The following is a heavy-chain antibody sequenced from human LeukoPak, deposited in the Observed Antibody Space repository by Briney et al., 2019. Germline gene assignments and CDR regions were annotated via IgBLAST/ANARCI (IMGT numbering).Heavy chain of an antibody. J-gene: IGHJ6*03. D-gene: IGHD2-15*01. CDR3: AKERYWNGCSCPTYYYYYYMDV. CDR2: INSDGRIT. Sequence: GGSLRLSCAASGFTFSDYWMHWVRQAPGKGLVGVSRINSDGRITSYADSVKGRFTISRDNSKNTLYLQMNSLRAEDTAVYYWAKERYWNGCSCPTYYYYYYMDVWGKGTTVTISS. V-gene: IGHV3-74*01. CDR1: GFTFSDYW.